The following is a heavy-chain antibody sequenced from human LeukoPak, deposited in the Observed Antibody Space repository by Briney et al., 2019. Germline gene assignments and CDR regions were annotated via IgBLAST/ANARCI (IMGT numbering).Heavy chain of an antibody. CDR3: ARLNFRGGEALHFDS. CDR2: IHSDGTT. Sequence: SETLSLTCSVSGGSLTNYYWGWIRQPPGKGLEFIGYIHSDGTTNYDSSLQSRVAISLDTSKIQFSLRLYSVTAADTAVYFCARLNFRGGEALHFDSWGQGTLVTVSS. V-gene: IGHV4-4*09. J-gene: IGHJ4*02. D-gene: IGHD3-16*01. CDR1: GGSLTNYY.